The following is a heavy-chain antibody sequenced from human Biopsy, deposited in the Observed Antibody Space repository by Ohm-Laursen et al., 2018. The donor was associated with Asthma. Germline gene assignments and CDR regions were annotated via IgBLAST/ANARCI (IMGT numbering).Heavy chain of an antibody. CDR3: ARTYNDFLTEQVNDAFAI. D-gene: IGHD3-9*01. CDR1: GYFFINYA. Sequence: ASVTAFCNASGYFFINYAIHSVRQPPGQRLEWMVWINAGNGNTKHSQKFQGRVTITRDTSASTAYMDLSSLRSKDTAVYYCARTYNDFLTEQVNDAFAIWGQGTVVTVSS. J-gene: IGHJ3*02. V-gene: IGHV1-3*01. CDR2: INAGNGNT.